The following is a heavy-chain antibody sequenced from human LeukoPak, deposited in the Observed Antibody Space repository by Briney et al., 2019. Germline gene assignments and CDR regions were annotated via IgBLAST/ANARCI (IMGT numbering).Heavy chain of an antibody. CDR2: ISSSGSTI. Sequence: PGGSLRLSCTASGFTFGDYSMSWFRQAPGKGLEWVSYISSSGSTIYYADSVKSRFTISRDNAKNSLYLQMNSLRAEDTAVYYCAKDYPRYYYGSGSYYMENWFDPWGQGTLVTVSS. CDR1: GFTFGDYS. D-gene: IGHD3-10*01. CDR3: AKDYPRYYYGSGSYYMENWFDP. J-gene: IGHJ5*02. V-gene: IGHV3-11*04.